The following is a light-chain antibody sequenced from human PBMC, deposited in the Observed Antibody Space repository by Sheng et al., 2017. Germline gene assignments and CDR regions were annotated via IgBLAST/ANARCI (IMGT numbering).Light chain of an antibody. V-gene: IGLV3-21*01. Sequence: SYELTQPPSVSVAPGETAYITCGANHIGTKGVHWYQQKPGQAPVLVVYDDSGRPSGVPDRFSGSKSGTSASLAITGLQAEDEADYYCQSYDSSLSAVVFGGGTNLAVL. CDR1: HIGTKG. CDR3: QSYDSSLSAVV. J-gene: IGLJ2*01. CDR2: DDS.